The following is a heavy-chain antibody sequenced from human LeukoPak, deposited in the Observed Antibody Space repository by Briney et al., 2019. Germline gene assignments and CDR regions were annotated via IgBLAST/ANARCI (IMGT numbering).Heavy chain of an antibody. V-gene: IGHV3-66*01. D-gene: IGHD4-17*01. Sequence: GGSLRLSCAASGFTVSSNYMSWVRQAPGKGLEWVSVIYSGGSTYYADSVKGRFTISRDNSKNTLYLQMNSLRAEDTAVYYCARDPYGDYGMDVWGQGTTVTVSS. CDR3: ARDPYGDYGMDV. CDR2: IYSGGST. J-gene: IGHJ6*02. CDR1: GFTVSSNY.